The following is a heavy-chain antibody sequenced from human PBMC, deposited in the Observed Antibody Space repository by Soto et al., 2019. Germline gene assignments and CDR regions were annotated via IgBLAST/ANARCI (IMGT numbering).Heavy chain of an antibody. Sequence: QVQLQESGPGLVEPSLTLSLTCTVSGGSISSGGYYWSWIRQHPGQGLEWIGYIYYSGSTYYNQSLKSRVTISVDTSNIQISLKLSFVTAADTAVYYCVRDGGRGRVSDYWGQGTLVTV. V-gene: IGHV4-31*03. CDR2: IYYSGST. CDR1: GGSISSGGYY. CDR3: VRDGGRGRVSDY. J-gene: IGHJ4*02. D-gene: IGHD1-26*01.